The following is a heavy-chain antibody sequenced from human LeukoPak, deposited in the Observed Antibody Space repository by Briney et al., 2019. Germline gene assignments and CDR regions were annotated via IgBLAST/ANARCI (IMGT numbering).Heavy chain of an antibody. Sequence: QPGGSLRLSCAASGFTFSSYGMHWVRQAPGKGLEWVAFIRYDGSNKYYADSVKGRFTISRDNSKNTLYLQMNSLRAEDTAVYYCIVVPAAMWGRYGMDVWGQGTTVTVSS. D-gene: IGHD2-2*01. CDR1: GFTFSSYG. J-gene: IGHJ6*02. CDR2: IRYDGSNK. V-gene: IGHV3-30*02. CDR3: IVVPAAMWGRYGMDV.